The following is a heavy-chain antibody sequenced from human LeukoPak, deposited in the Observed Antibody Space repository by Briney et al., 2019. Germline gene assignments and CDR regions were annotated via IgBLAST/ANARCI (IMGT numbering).Heavy chain of an antibody. CDR2: ISSSSSTI. Sequence: PGGSLRLSCAPSGFTFSSYSMNWVRQAPGKGLEWVSYISSSSSTIYYADSVKGRFTISRDNAKNSLYLQMNSLRDEDTAVYYCARDLGYYYDSSGSIYWGQGTLVTVSS. CDR1: GFTFSSYS. D-gene: IGHD3-22*01. V-gene: IGHV3-48*02. CDR3: ARDLGYYYDSSGSIY. J-gene: IGHJ4*02.